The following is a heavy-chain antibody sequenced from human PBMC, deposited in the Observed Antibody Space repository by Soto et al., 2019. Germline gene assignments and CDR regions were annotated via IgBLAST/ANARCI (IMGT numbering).Heavy chain of an antibody. Sequence: QGHLVQSGAEVTKPGASVKVSCKGSGYAFTTYGITWVRQAPGQGLEWMGWISAHNGNTNSAQKLQGRVTVTRDTSTSTAYMELRSLRSDDTAVYYCARGRYGDYWGQGALVTGSS. CDR3: ARGRYGDY. D-gene: IGHD1-1*01. CDR1: GYAFTTYG. CDR2: ISAHNGNT. V-gene: IGHV1-18*01. J-gene: IGHJ4*02.